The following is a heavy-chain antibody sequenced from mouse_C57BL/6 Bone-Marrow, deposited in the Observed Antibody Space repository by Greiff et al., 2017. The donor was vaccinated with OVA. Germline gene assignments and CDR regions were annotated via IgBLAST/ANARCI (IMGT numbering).Heavy chain of an antibody. J-gene: IGHJ2*01. CDR1: GFTFSSYA. CDR3: SRDLSPDY. D-gene: IGHD2-3*01. CDR2: ISDGGSYT. V-gene: IGHV5-4*01. Sequence: EVQLVESGGGLVKPGGSLKLSCAASGFTFSSYAMSWVRQTPEKRLEWVATISDGGSYTYYPDNVKGRFTISRDNAKNNLYLQMSHLKSEDTAMYYCSRDLSPDYRGQGTTRTVSS.